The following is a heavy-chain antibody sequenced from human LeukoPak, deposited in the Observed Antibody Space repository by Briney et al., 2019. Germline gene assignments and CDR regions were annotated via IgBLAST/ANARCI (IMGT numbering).Heavy chain of an antibody. CDR1: GFTFSSYA. V-gene: IGHV3-30-3*01. Sequence: PGRSLRLSCAASGFTFSSYAMHWVRQAPGKGLEWVAVISYDGSNKYYADSVKGRFTISRDNSKNTLYLQMNSLRAEDTAVYYCARGGHISSSSWRDAFDIWGQGTMVTVSS. J-gene: IGHJ3*02. D-gene: IGHD6-13*01. CDR3: ARGGHISSSSWRDAFDI. CDR2: ISYDGSNK.